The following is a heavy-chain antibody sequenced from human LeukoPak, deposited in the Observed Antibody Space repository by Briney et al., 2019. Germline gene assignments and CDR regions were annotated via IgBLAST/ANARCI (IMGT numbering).Heavy chain of an antibody. J-gene: IGHJ5*02. Sequence: PSETLSLTCTVSGGSISSSSYYWGWIRQPPGKGLEWIGSIYYSGSTYYNPSLKSRVTISVDTSKNQFSLKLSSVTAADTAVYFWARLNRRMITFGGATRRFFDPWGQGTLVTVPP. CDR3: ARLNRRMITFGGATRRFFDP. CDR1: GGSISSSSYY. V-gene: IGHV4-39*07. CDR2: IYYSGST. D-gene: IGHD3-16*01.